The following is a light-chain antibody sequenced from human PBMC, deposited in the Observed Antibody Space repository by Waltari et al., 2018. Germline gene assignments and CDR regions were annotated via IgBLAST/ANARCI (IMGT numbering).Light chain of an antibody. CDR2: RNN. V-gene: IGLV1-47*01. CDR3: AAWDDSLSGVV. CDR1: SVNIGSNY. Sequence: QSVLTQPRSASGTRGQRVTIACSGSSVNIGSNYVYWYQQLPGTAPKRLIYRNNQRPSGVPDRFSGSKSGTSASLAISGLRSEDEADYYCAAWDDSLSGVVFGGGTKLTVL. J-gene: IGLJ2*01.